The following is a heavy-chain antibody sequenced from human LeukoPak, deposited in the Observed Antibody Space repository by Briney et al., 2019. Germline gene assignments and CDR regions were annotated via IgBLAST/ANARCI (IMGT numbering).Heavy chain of an antibody. CDR1: GYTFISYD. J-gene: IGHJ4*02. D-gene: IGHD4-17*01. CDR2: ISAYNGNT. V-gene: IGHV1-18*01. CDR3: ARVVTTGFDY. Sequence: ASAKVSCKASGYTFISYDISWVRQAPGQGLEWMGWISAYNGNTNSAQNLQGRVTMTTDTSSSTAYMELRSLRSDDTAVYYCARVVTTGFDYWGQGTLVSVSS.